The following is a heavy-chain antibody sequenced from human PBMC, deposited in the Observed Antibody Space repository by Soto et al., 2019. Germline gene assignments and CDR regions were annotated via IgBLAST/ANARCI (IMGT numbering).Heavy chain of an antibody. D-gene: IGHD4-17*01. CDR3: ARQGKEGDYPTNAFDI. J-gene: IGHJ3*02. CDR2: IYPGDSDT. CDR1: GYSFTSYW. V-gene: IGHV5-51*01. Sequence: GESLKISCKGSGYSFTSYWIGWVRQMPGKGLEWMGIIYPGDSDTRYSPSFQGQVTISADKSISTAYLQWSSLKASDTAMYYCARQGKEGDYPTNAFDIWGQGTMVTVSS.